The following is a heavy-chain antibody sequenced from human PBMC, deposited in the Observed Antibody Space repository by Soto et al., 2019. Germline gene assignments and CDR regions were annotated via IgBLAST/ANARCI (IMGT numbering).Heavy chain of an antibody. Sequence: PSETLSLTCTVSGGSISSYYWSWIRQPPGKGLEWIGYIYSSGSTHYNPSPQNRVTISIDTSKNQVSLRVNSVTAADTAVYYCARDHPHSYGVYYFDYWGQGTPVTVSS. CDR1: GGSISSYY. CDR3: ARDHPHSYGVYYFDY. J-gene: IGHJ4*02. V-gene: IGHV4-59*01. CDR2: IYSSGST. D-gene: IGHD5-18*01.